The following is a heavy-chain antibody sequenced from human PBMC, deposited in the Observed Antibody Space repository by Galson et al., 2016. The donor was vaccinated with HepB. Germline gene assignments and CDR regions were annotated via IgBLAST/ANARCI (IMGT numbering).Heavy chain of an antibody. CDR2: IRGSDNVP. Sequence: SLRLSCAGSGLAFSYHVMYWVRQAPGKGLEWVSAIRGSDNVPTYADSVKGRFTIFRDDSKNAVFLQMNSLRADGTAIYYCAKLGVRVATGGVDYWGQGTLVTVSS. J-gene: IGHJ4*02. CDR1: GLAFSYHV. V-gene: IGHV3-23*01. D-gene: IGHD3-10*01. CDR3: AKLGVRVATGGVDY.